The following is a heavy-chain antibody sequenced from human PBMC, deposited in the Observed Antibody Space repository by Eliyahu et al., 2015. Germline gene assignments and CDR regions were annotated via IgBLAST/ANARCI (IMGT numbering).Heavy chain of an antibody. CDR1: XYXFTGYY. V-gene: IGHV1-2*04. CDR2: INPNSGGT. J-gene: IGHJ4*02. CDR3: ARVKSATGHFDY. Sequence: QVQLVQSGAEVKKPGASXKVSCKASXYXFTGYYMHWVRQAPGPGLEWRGWINPNSGGTNYAQKFQGWVTMTRDTSISTAYMELSRLRSDDTAVYYCARVKSATGHFDYWGQGTLVTVSS. D-gene: IGHD2-15*01.